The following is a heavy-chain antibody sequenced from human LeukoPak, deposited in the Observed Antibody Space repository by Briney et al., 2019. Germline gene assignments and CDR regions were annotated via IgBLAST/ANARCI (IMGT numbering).Heavy chain of an antibody. V-gene: IGHV4-59*01. CDR3: ARDTSVASGMQY. Sequence: SETLSLTCTVSGGSISTFSWSWVRQTTDRGLEWIGSYFSTATKSNPSLGRRVAISVDTSKNQLFLRLRSLTPADTASYYCARDTSVASGMQYWGPGTLVTVSS. CDR1: GGSISTFS. J-gene: IGHJ4*02. D-gene: IGHD6-19*01. CDR2: YFSTAT.